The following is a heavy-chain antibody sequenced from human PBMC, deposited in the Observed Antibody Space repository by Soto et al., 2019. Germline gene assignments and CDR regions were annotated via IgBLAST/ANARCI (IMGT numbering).Heavy chain of an antibody. Sequence: SETLSLTCTVSGGSISSGDYYWSWIRQPPGKGLEWIGYIYYSGSTYYNPSLKSRVTISVDTSKNQFSLKLSSVTAADTAVYYCASQKLGYNTFDPWGQGTPVTVSS. CDR1: GGSISSGDYY. D-gene: IGHD5-18*01. V-gene: IGHV4-30-4*01. CDR2: IYYSGST. J-gene: IGHJ5*02. CDR3: ASQKLGYNTFDP.